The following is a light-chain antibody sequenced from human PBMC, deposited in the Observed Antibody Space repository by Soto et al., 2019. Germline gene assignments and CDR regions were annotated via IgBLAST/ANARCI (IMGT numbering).Light chain of an antibody. Sequence: QSVLTQPPSASATPGQRVTISCSGSRSNIGPNAVNWYQQLPGAAPRLLIYNNNQRPSGVPDRFSGSKSGTSASLAISGLQSDDDVTFFCAAWADSLDVLYVFGTGTKLTVL. V-gene: IGLV1-44*01. CDR1: RSNIGPNA. CDR3: AAWADSLDVLYV. CDR2: NNN. J-gene: IGLJ1*01.